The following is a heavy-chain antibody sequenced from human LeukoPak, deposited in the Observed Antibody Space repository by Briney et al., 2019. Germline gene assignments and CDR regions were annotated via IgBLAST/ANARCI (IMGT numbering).Heavy chain of an antibody. J-gene: IGHJ4*02. Sequence: SETLSLTCAVYGGSFSGYYWSWIRQPPGKGLEWIGEINRSGSTNYNPSLKSRVTISVDTSKNQFSLKLSSVTAADTAVYYCARSPPRYSGWYLNYWGQGTLVTVSS. CDR3: ARSPPRYSGWYLNY. D-gene: IGHD6-19*01. V-gene: IGHV4-34*01. CDR1: GGSFSGYY. CDR2: INRSGST.